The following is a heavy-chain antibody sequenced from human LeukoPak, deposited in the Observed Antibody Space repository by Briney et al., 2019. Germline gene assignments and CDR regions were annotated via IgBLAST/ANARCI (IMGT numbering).Heavy chain of an antibody. Sequence: ASVKVSCKASGYTFSDYYIHWVRQAPGQGLEWMGWINPNSGGTGYAQKFQGRVTITRNTSISTAYMELSSLRSEDTAVYYCARGVSNYYDSSGYYFDYWGQGTLVTVSS. CDR3: ARGVSNYYDSSGYYFDY. CDR1: GYTFSDYY. D-gene: IGHD3-22*01. J-gene: IGHJ4*02. V-gene: IGHV1-8*03. CDR2: INPNSGGT.